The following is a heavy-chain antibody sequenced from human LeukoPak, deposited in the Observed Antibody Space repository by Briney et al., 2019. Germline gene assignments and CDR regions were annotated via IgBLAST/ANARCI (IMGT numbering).Heavy chain of an antibody. V-gene: IGHV1-18*01. J-gene: IGHJ6*03. Sequence: ASVKVSCKASGYTFTSYGISWVRQAPGQGLEWMGWISAYNGNTNYAQKLQGRVTMTTDTSTDTAYLELGSLRVDDTAIHYCARDLGPYTGSYYSYYHYMDVWGEGTSVTVSS. CDR1: GYTFTSYG. CDR3: ARDLGPYTGSYYSYYHYMDV. CDR2: ISAYNGNT. D-gene: IGHD1-26*01.